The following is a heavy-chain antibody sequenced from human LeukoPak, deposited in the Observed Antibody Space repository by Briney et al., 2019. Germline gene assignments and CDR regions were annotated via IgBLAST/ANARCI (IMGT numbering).Heavy chain of an antibody. V-gene: IGHV1-46*01. J-gene: IGHJ5*02. CDR2: INPSGDTT. D-gene: IGHD2-2*03. Sequence: EASVKVSCKASGYTFTNYYMSWVRQAPGQGLEWMGIINPSGDTTSYARKFQGRVTMTRDMSTSTVYMELSSLRSEDTAVYYCARGDRAGYRESWFDPWGQGTLVTVSS. CDR1: GYTFTNYY. CDR3: ARGDRAGYRESWFDP.